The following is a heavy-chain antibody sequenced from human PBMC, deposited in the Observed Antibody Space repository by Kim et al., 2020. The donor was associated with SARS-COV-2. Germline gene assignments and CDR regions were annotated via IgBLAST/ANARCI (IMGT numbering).Heavy chain of an antibody. D-gene: IGHD3-10*01. J-gene: IGHJ3*02. Sequence: GGSLRLSCAASGFTFSSYAMSWVRQAPGKGLEWVSVIYSGGSSKYYADSVKGRFTISRDNSKNTLYLQMNSLRAEDTAVYYCAYGSGSPDAFEIWGQGTMVSVSS. CDR3: AYGSGSPDAFEI. V-gene: IGHV3-23*03. CDR1: GFTFSSYA. CDR2: IYSGGSSK.